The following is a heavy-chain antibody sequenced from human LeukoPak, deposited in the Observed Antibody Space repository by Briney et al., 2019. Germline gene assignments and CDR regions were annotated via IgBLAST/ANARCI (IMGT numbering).Heavy chain of an antibody. CDR1: GFTFSSYA. V-gene: IGHV3-23*01. D-gene: IGHD6-19*01. J-gene: IGHJ4*02. Sequence: GGSLRLSCAASGFTFSSYAMSWVRQAPGKGLEWVSAISGSGGSTYYADSVKGRFTISRDNSKNTLYLQMNSLRAEDPAVYYCAKPRHSSGWYSHYFDYWGQGTLVTVSS. CDR2: ISGSGGST. CDR3: AKPRHSSGWYSHYFDY.